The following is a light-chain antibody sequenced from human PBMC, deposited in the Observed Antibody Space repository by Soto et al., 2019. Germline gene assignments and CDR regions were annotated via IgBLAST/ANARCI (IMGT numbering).Light chain of an antibody. CDR1: TGAVTSAYY. Sequence: QAVVTQEPSLTVSPGGTVTLTCASSTGAVTSAYYPNWFQQKPGQAPRALIYSRSDKHSWTPARFSGSLLGARAALTVSGVQAEEEAEYYCLLHYGGARVFGGGTKLTVL. V-gene: IGLV7-43*01. CDR3: LLHYGGARV. CDR2: SRS. J-gene: IGLJ3*02.